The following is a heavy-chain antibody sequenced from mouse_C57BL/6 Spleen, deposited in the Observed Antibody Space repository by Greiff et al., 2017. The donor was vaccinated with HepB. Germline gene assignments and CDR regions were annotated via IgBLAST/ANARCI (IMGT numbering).Heavy chain of an antibody. CDR2: IRSKSNNYAT. Sequence: EVHLVESGGGLVQPKGSLKLSCAASGFSFNTYAMNWVRQAPGKGLEWVARIRSKSNNYATYYADSVKDRFTISRDDSESMLYLQMNNLKTEDTAMYYCVRRGNDYAMDYWGQGTSVTVSS. J-gene: IGHJ4*01. CDR1: GFSFNTYA. CDR3: VRRGNDYAMDY. V-gene: IGHV10-1*01.